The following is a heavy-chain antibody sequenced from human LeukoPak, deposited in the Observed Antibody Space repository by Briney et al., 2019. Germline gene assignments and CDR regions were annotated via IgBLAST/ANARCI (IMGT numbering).Heavy chain of an antibody. Sequence: KPSETLSLTCTVSGGSISGYYWSWIRQSPGKGLEWIGYIYYSGSTKFNPSLKSRVTMSVDTSKNQFSLKLSSVSAADTAVYYCARGGLENAYHSNDGFDFWGQGTMVTVSS. V-gene: IGHV4-59*01. CDR3: ARGGLENAYHSNDGFDF. CDR1: GGSISGYY. J-gene: IGHJ3*01. D-gene: IGHD3-16*01. CDR2: IYYSGST.